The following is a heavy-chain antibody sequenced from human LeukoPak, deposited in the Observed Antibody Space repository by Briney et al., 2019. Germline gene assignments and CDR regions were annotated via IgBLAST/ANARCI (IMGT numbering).Heavy chain of an antibody. Sequence: GGSLRLSCAASGFTFSSYGTHWVRQTPGKGLEWVAFIRYDGNNEYYVNSVKGRFTISRDNSQNTLYLQMNSLRAEDTAVYYCAKPYDTSGYYSVYFDYWGQGTLVTVSS. CDR2: IRYDGNNE. V-gene: IGHV3-30*02. CDR1: GFTFSSYG. J-gene: IGHJ4*02. CDR3: AKPYDTSGYYSVYFDY. D-gene: IGHD3-22*01.